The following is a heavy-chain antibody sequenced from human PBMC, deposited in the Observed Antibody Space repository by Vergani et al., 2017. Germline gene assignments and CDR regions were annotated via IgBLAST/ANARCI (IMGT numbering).Heavy chain of an antibody. J-gene: IGHJ2*01. V-gene: IGHV4-39*01. D-gene: IGHD3-16*01. CDR2: MDYSGST. CDR1: GDSVISTDYH. CDR3: ASGKYYSDSTSHFRGRYFDV. Sequence: QVQLQESGPGLVKPSETLSLTCTVSGDSVISTDYHWGWIRQPPGKGLEWIGSMDYSGSTSYNPSLVSRISISFETPKNQFSLRLTSVTAADTAVYYCASGKYYSDSTSHFRGRYFDVWGRGTPVTVPS.